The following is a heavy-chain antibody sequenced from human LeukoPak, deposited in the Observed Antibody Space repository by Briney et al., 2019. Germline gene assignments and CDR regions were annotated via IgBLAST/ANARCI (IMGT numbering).Heavy chain of an antibody. CDR2: VSSRSSFI. J-gene: IGHJ4*02. V-gene: IGHV3-21*01. D-gene: IGHD2-21*01. CDR1: GFAFSPYS. Sequence: GGSLRLSCAASGFAFSPYSMNWVRQAPGKGLEWVSLVSSRSSFINYADSVKGRFIISRDDAKNSLYLQMNSLRAEDTAVYYCARGGGFCGGDCYGIDYWGQGTLVTVSP. CDR3: ARGGGFCGGDCYGIDY.